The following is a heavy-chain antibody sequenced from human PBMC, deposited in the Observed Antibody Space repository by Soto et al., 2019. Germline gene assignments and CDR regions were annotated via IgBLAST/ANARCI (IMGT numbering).Heavy chain of an antibody. CDR2: IYYSGST. CDR3: ARGMDFWSGYWDY. D-gene: IGHD3-3*01. CDR1: GGPISRGGYH. V-gene: IGHV4-31*03. Sequence: PSETLSLTCTFSGGPISRGGYHWSWIRPHPGKGLEWIGYIYYSGSTYYNPSLKSRVTISVDTSKNQFSLKLSSVTAADTAVYYCARGMDFWSGYWDYWGQGTLVTVSS. J-gene: IGHJ4*02.